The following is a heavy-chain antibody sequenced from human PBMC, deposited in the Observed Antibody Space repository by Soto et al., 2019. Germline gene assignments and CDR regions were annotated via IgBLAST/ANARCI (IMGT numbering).Heavy chain of an antibody. CDR2: IYHSGST. CDR1: GASISSTSSGAW. CDR3: AKMVGATLVDY. Sequence: QVQLQESGPGLVKPSGTLSLTCTVSGASISSTSSGAWWSWVRQPPGKGLEWIGEIYHSGSTNYHPSLKSRGTMSVDKSKNQFSLRVNSVTAADTAVYYCAKMVGATLVDYWGQGTLVTVSS. J-gene: IGHJ4*02. V-gene: IGHV4-4*02. D-gene: IGHD1-26*01.